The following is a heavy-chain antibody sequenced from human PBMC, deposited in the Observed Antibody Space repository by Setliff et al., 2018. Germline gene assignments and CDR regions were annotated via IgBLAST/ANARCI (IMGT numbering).Heavy chain of an antibody. V-gene: IGHV4-38-2*01. CDR3: ASHLWGRWMATSSDYFDY. D-gene: IGHD5-12*01. J-gene: IGHJ4*02. Sequence: SETLSLTCDVSGISITSGHYWGWIRQPPGKGLEWIATIYHRGRTYYNPSLDSRVTISLDTSKNQYSLRLRSVTAADTAVYYCASHLWGRWMATSSDYFDYWGQGSLVTVSS. CDR1: GISITSGHY. CDR2: IYHRGRT.